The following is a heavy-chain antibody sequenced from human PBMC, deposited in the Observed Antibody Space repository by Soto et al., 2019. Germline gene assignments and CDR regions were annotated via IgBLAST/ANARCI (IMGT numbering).Heavy chain of an antibody. CDR1: GYTFSDYY. Sequence: QVQLVESGGDLVKPGGSLRLCCAASGYTFSDYYMSWIRQAPGKGLEWISYIDTSGTKIYYADSVKGRFTITRDNAKNSLYLEMNSLRDEDTAVYYCASHYDMWSGYLSPVDYRGQGTLVSVSS. V-gene: IGHV3-11*01. D-gene: IGHD3-3*01. CDR2: IDTSGTKI. J-gene: IGHJ4*02. CDR3: ASHYDMWSGYLSPVDY.